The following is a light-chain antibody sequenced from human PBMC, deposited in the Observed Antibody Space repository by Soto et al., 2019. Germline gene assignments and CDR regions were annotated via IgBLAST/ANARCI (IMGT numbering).Light chain of an antibody. J-gene: IGLJ1*01. V-gene: IGLV2-14*01. CDR2: DVS. CDR3: SSYTNSVTLGCV. CDR1: SSDVGGYNY. Sequence: QSVLTQPASVSGSRGQSITISCTGTSSDVGGYNYVSWYQQCPGKAPKLMIYDVSKRPSRVSDRFSGSKSGNTASLTISRLQAENEADYYCSSYTNSVTLGCVFGTGTKVTVL.